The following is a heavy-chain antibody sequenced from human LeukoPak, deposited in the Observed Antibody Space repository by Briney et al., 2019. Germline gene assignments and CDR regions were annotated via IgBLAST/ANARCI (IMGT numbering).Heavy chain of an antibody. Sequence: SETLSLTCTVSGGSISSSSYYWGWIRQPPGKGLEWIGSIYYSGSTYYNPSLKRRVTISVDTSKNQFSLKLSSVTAADTAVYYCARLEGYSYGYSYYWGQGTLVTVSS. D-gene: IGHD5-18*01. CDR2: IYYSGST. CDR3: ARLEGYSYGYSYY. J-gene: IGHJ4*02. V-gene: IGHV4-39*01. CDR1: GGSISSSSYY.